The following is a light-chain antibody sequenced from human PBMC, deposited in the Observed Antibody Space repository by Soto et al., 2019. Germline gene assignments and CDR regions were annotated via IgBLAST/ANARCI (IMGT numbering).Light chain of an antibody. Sequence: EIVLTQSPATLSLSPGEGATLSCRASQSVGSLLAWYQQKPGQAPRLVIYDASNSATGIPARFSGSGSGTDFTLPISSLEPEDFAVYYCQQRSNWPITFGQGTRLEIK. V-gene: IGKV3-11*01. CDR3: QQRSNWPIT. CDR2: DAS. J-gene: IGKJ5*01. CDR1: QSVGSL.